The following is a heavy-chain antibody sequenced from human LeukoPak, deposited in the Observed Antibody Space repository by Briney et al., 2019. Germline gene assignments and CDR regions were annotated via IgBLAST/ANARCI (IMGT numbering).Heavy chain of an antibody. J-gene: IGHJ3*02. Sequence: GGSLRLSCAASGFTFSSYWMSWVRQAPGKGLEWVANIKQDGSEKYYVDSVKGRFTISRENAKNSLYLQMNSLRAGDTAVYYCARAGDMSSGYSDAFDIWGQGTMVTVSS. V-gene: IGHV3-7*01. D-gene: IGHD3-22*01. CDR1: GFTFSSYW. CDR3: ARAGDMSSGYSDAFDI. CDR2: IKQDGSEK.